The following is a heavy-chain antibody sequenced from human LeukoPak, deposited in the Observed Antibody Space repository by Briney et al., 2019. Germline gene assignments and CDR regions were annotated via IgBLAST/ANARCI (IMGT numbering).Heavy chain of an antibody. CDR1: GFTFSSFA. Sequence: PGGSRRLSCAVSGFTFSSFAMSWVRQAPGKGLEWVSVISDSGGTTFYADSAKGRFTISRDNSKNTLYLQMNSLRDEDTAVYYCAKEASGYGYYFDYWGQGTLVTVSS. CDR3: AKEASGYGYYFDY. CDR2: ISDSGGTT. V-gene: IGHV3-23*01. D-gene: IGHD3-10*01. J-gene: IGHJ4*02.